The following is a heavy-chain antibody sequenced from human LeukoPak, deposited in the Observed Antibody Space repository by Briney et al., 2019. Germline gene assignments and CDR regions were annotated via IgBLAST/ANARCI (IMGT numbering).Heavy chain of an antibody. CDR1: GFTISSNY. Sequence: GGSLRLSCAASGFTISSNYMSWVRQAPGKGLEWVSVIYSGGTTYYADSVKGRFTISRDNSKNTVYLQVTSLRVDDTAVYYCARVFYHHSSGYLGYWGQGTLVTVSS. D-gene: IGHD3-22*01. J-gene: IGHJ4*02. V-gene: IGHV3-53*01. CDR3: ARVFYHHSSGYLGY. CDR2: IYSGGTT.